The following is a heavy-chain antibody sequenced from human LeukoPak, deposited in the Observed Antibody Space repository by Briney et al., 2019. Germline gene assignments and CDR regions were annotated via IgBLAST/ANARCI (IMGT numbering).Heavy chain of an antibody. CDR1: GFTFSYSS. D-gene: IGHD2-15*01. Sequence: PGGSLRLSCAASGFTFSYSSMNWVRQAPGKGLEWVAYIQYDGSNEQYADSMKGRFTISRDNAKKSLYLQMNSLRAEDTALYYCARGVEVVAATDDAFDIWGQGTMVTVSS. CDR3: ARGVEVVAATDDAFDI. V-gene: IGHV3-21*05. CDR2: IQYDGSNE. J-gene: IGHJ3*02.